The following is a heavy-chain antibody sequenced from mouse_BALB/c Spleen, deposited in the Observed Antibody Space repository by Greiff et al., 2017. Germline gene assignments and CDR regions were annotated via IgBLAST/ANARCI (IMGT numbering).Heavy chain of an antibody. Sequence: QVQLQQPGAELVMPGASVKMSCKASGYTFTDYWMHWVKQRPGQGLEWIGAIDTSDSYTSYNQKFKGKATLTVDESSSTAYMQLSSLTSEDSAVYYCARKGWLPYFDYWAKAPLSQSPQ. V-gene: IGHV1-69*01. CDR2: IDTSDSYT. D-gene: IGHD2-3*01. J-gene: IGHJ2*01. CDR3: ARKGWLPYFDY. CDR1: GYTFTDYW.